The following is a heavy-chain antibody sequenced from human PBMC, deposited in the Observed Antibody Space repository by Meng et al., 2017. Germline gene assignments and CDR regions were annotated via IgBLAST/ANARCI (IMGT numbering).Heavy chain of an antibody. V-gene: IGHV1-18*01. CDR1: GYTFTSYD. CDR3: ARYSSGWYGDYFDY. Sequence: ASVKVSCKASGYTFTSYDINWVRQATGQGLEWMGWISAYNGNTNYAQKLQGRVTMTTDTSTSTAYMELRSLRSDDTAVYYCARYSSGWYGDYFDYWGQGTLVTVSS. J-gene: IGHJ4*02. D-gene: IGHD6-19*01. CDR2: ISAYNGNT.